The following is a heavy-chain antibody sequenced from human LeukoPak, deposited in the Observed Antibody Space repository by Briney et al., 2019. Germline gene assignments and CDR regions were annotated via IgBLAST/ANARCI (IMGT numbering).Heavy chain of an antibody. CDR1: GYRFSSYH. Sequence: ASVKVSCKASGYRFSSYHIHWVRQAPGQGLDWMGIINPSGGSTTYAQKFQGRVTMTEDTSTDTAYMELSSLRSEDTAVYYCATVRYSSQCFDYWGQGTLVTVSS. J-gene: IGHJ4*02. CDR2: INPSGGST. CDR3: ATVRYSSQCFDY. D-gene: IGHD6-19*01. V-gene: IGHV1-46*01.